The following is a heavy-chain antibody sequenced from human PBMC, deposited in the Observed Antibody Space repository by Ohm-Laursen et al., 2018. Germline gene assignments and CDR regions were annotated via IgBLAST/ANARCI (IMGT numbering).Heavy chain of an antibody. Sequence: SLRLSCAASGFTFSSYAMSWVRQAPGKGLEWVSAISGSGGSTYYADSVKGRFTISRDNSKNTLYLQMNSLRAEDTAVYYCARGSAYSSSWGTGRYNWFDPWGQGTLVTVSS. CDR1: GFTFSSYA. CDR3: ARGSAYSSSWGTGRYNWFDP. CDR2: ISGSGGST. D-gene: IGHD6-13*01. V-gene: IGHV3-23*01. J-gene: IGHJ5*02.